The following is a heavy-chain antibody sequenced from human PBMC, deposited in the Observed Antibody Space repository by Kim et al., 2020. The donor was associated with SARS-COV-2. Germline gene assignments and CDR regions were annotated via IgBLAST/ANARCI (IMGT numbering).Heavy chain of an antibody. Sequence: GGSLRLSCAASGFTFSSYGMHWVRQAPGKGLEWVAVIWYDGSNKYYADSVKGRFTISRDNSKNTLYLQMNSLRAEDTAVYYCARESLAGVLRYFDWLPTRGGYYYYGMDVWGQGTKVTVSS. CDR3: ARESLAGVLRYFDWLPTRGGYYYYGMDV. J-gene: IGHJ6*02. V-gene: IGHV3-33*01. D-gene: IGHD3-9*01. CDR2: IWYDGSNK. CDR1: GFTFSSYG.